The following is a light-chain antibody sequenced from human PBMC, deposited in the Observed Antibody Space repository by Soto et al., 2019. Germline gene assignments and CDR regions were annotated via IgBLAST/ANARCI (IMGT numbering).Light chain of an antibody. Sequence: DIVMTQSPLSLSVTPGEPASISCRSSQSLLHSNGYNYLDWYLQKPGQSPQPLMYLGSRRASGVPRRFSGIGSGTDFTLKISRVEAEDVGVYYCMQALHMYTFGQGTKLEIK. CDR3: MQALHMYT. CDR1: QSLLHSNGYNY. V-gene: IGKV2-28*01. J-gene: IGKJ2*01. CDR2: LGS.